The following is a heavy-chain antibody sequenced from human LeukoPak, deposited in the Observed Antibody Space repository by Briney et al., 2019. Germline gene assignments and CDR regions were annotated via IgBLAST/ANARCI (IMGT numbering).Heavy chain of an antibody. Sequence: GGSLRLSCAASGFTFDDYAMHWVRQAPGKGLEWVSGISWNSGSIGYADSVKGRFTISRDNAKNSLYLQMNSLRAEDTALYYCAKGRSVVTAIALDAFDIWGQGTMATVSS. CDR3: AKGRSVVTAIALDAFDI. D-gene: IGHD2-21*02. V-gene: IGHV3-9*01. J-gene: IGHJ3*02. CDR1: GFTFDDYA. CDR2: ISWNSGSI.